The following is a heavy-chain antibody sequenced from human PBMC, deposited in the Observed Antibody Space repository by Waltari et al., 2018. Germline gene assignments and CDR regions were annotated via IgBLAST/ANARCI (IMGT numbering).Heavy chain of an antibody. J-gene: IGHJ6*02. CDR1: GFTLRSYE. D-gene: IGHD5-12*01. V-gene: IGHV3-48*03. CDR3: AREIVATIINYYYGMDV. Sequence: EVQLVESGGGLVQPGGSLRLSCAASGFTLRSYEMNWVRQAPGKGLEWVSYISSRGSTIDYADSVKGRFTISRDNAKNSLYLQMNSLRAEDTAVYYCAREIVATIINYYYGMDVWGQGTTVTVSS. CDR2: ISSRGSTI.